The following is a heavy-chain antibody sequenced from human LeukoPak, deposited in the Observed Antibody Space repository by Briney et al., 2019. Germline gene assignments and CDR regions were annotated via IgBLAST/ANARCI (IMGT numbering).Heavy chain of an antibody. CDR2: ISYDGSNK. J-gene: IGHJ6*03. CDR1: GFTFSSYG. Sequence: GGSLRLSCAASGFTFSSYGMHWVRQAPGKGLEGVAVISYDGSNKYYADSVKGRFTISRDDSKNTLYLQMNSLRAEDTAVYYCARGSGYYGSGSYLVGRQSSYYYYYMDVWGKGTTVTVSS. CDR3: ARGSGYYGSGSYLVGRQSSYYYYYMDV. V-gene: IGHV3-30*03. D-gene: IGHD3-10*01.